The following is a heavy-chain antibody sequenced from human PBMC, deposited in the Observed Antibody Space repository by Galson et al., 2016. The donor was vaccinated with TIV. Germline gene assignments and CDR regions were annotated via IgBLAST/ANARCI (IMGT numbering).Heavy chain of an antibody. CDR1: GFTFSDYY. CDR2: ISNTGRAI. D-gene: IGHD2-2*02. J-gene: IGHJ4*02. Sequence: SLRLSCAASGFTFSDYYMSWVRQAPGKGLEWISYISNTGRAIYYADSVRGRFTISRDNAKNSLFLQMNSLRVEDTAVYYCARDCSSTNCYSDPIYFDSWGQGALVTVSS. V-gene: IGHV3-11*01. CDR3: ARDCSSTNCYSDPIYFDS.